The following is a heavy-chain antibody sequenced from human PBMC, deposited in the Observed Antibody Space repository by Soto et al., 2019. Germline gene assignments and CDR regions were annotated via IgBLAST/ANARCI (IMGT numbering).Heavy chain of an antibody. CDR2: IHHSGST. CDR3: ASYGSGSYYNGYYFDY. D-gene: IGHD3-10*01. CDR1: GGSFSAYY. J-gene: IGHJ4*02. V-gene: IGHV4-34*01. Sequence: QVQLQQWGAGLLKPSETLSLTCAVYGGSFSAYYWSWIRQSPGKGLEWIGEIHHSGSTNYQPSLKSRVTISVDTSKNQFSLELRSVTAADTAVYYCASYGSGSYYNGYYFDYWGQGTLVTVSS.